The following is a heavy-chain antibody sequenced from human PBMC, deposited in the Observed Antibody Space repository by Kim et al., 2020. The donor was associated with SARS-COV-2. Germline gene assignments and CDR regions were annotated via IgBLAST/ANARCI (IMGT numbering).Heavy chain of an antibody. V-gene: IGHV4-39*01. CDR1: GASISSSSYY. CDR3: GRLKHDGSWYRGSYYNVMAV. D-gene: IGHD6-13*01. J-gene: IGHJ6*02. CDR2: MYYSGST. Sequence: SETLSLTCTVSGASISSSSYYWGWIRQPPGKGLEWIGSMYYSGSTYHNPSLKSRVTISVDTSKNQFSLKLSSVSAADTAVYYCGRLKHDGSWYRGSYYNVMAVWGPGTTVTVSS.